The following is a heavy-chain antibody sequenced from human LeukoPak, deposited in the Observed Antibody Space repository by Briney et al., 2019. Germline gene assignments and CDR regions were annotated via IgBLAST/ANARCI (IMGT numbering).Heavy chain of an antibody. J-gene: IGHJ4*02. Sequence: SETLSLTCTVSGGSISSSSYYWSWIRQPAGKGLEWIGRIYTSGSTNYNPSLKSRVTISVDTSKNQFSLKLSSVTAADTAVYYCARGSRLNYQIVVVPAAYPQRFDYWGQGTLVTVSS. D-gene: IGHD2-2*01. CDR3: ARGSRLNYQIVVVPAAYPQRFDY. CDR1: GGSISSSSYY. V-gene: IGHV4-61*02. CDR2: IYTSGST.